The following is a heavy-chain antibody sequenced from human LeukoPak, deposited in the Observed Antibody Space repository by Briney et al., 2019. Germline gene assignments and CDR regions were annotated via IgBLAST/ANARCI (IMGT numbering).Heavy chain of an antibody. CDR2: IYTRGTT. CDR1: GGSIRSGSYY. V-gene: IGHV4-61*09. D-gene: IGHD5-18*01. Sequence: SETLSLTCTVSGGSIRSGSYYWSWIRPPAGQGLEWFGHIYTRGTTNYNPSVKSRVTVSLDTSKNQISLKLSSVTAADTAIYYCARVYTVMGATTVDHYHYYMDVWGKGTTVTVSS. J-gene: IGHJ6*03. CDR3: ARVYTVMGATTVDHYHYYMDV.